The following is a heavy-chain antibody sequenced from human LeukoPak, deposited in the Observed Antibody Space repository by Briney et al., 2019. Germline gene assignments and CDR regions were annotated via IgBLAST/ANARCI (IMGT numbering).Heavy chain of an antibody. D-gene: IGHD4-17*01. CDR3: AKDPSTVTNMDV. V-gene: IGHV3-23*01. CDR1: GFTFSGYA. CDR2: ISGSGGST. Sequence: GGSLRLSCAASGFTFSGYAMSWVRQAPGKGLEWVSAISGSGGSTYYADSVKGWFTISRDNSKNTLYLQMNSLRAEDTAVYYCAKDPSTVTNMDVWGKGTTVTVSS. J-gene: IGHJ6*03.